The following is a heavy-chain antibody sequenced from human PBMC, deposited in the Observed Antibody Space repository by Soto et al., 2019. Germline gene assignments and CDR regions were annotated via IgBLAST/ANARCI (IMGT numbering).Heavy chain of an antibody. CDR2: INHSGST. CDR1: GGSFSGYY. Sequence: SETLSLTCAVYGGSFSGYYWSWIRQPPGKGLEWIGEINHSGSTNYNPSLKSRVTISVDTSKNQFSLKLSSVTAADTAVYYCAGGEPPLYYYMDVWGKGTTVTVSS. CDR3: AGGEPPLYYYMDV. V-gene: IGHV4-34*01. J-gene: IGHJ6*03. D-gene: IGHD1-26*01.